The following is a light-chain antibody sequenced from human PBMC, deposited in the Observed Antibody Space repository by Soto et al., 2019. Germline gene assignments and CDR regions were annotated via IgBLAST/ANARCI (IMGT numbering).Light chain of an antibody. V-gene: IGKV1-5*03. CDR1: QSISSW. J-gene: IGKJ5*01. Sequence: DIQMTQSPSTLSASVRDRVTITCRASQSISSWLAWYQQKPGKAPKLLIYKASSLESGVPSRFSGSGSGTDFTLTISCLQSEDFATYYCQQYYSYLPITFGQGTRLEIK. CDR3: QQYYSYLPIT. CDR2: KAS.